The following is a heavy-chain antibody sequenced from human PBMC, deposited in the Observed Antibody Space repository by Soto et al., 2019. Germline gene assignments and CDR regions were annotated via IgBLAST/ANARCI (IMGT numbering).Heavy chain of an antibody. CDR1: VYTFTSYA. CDR2: SSAYNGHT. V-gene: IGHV1-18*01. J-gene: IGHJ4*01. Sequence: QVQLVQSGAEVKKPGASVKVSCKASVYTFTSYAISWVRQAPGQGLEWMGWSSAYNGHTNYAQRLQGRVTVTPDSSTTTAYMELRSRRTDDTAVYYCARSGPRAGYWGHGTLVTVSS. D-gene: IGHD3-10*01. CDR3: ARSGPRAGY.